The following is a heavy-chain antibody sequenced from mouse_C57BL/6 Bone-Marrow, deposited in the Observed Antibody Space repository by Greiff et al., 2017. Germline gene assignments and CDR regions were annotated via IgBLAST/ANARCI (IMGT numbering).Heavy chain of an antibody. J-gene: IGHJ3*01. CDR1: GFTFSSYA. CDR2: ISSGGDYI. Sequence: EVQLVESGEGLVKPGGSLKLSCAASGFTFSSYAMSWVRQTPEKRLEWVAYISSGGDYIYYADTVKGRFTLSRDNSRNTLYLQMSSLKSEDTAMYYCSRDSFPWFAYWGQGTLVTVSA. D-gene: IGHD1-1*01. V-gene: IGHV5-9-1*02. CDR3: SRDSFPWFAY.